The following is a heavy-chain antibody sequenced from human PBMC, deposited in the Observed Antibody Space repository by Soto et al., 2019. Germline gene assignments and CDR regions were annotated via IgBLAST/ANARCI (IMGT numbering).Heavy chain of an antibody. Sequence: SETLSLTCAVSGGSISSSNWWSWVRQPPGKGLEWIGEIYHSGSTNYNPSLKSRVTISVDKSKNQFSLKLSSVTAADTAVYYCARVRWESSGYYSGIWGQGTMVTVSS. CDR3: ARVRWESSGYYSGI. V-gene: IGHV4-4*02. D-gene: IGHD3-22*01. J-gene: IGHJ3*02. CDR2: IYHSGST. CDR1: GGSISSSNW.